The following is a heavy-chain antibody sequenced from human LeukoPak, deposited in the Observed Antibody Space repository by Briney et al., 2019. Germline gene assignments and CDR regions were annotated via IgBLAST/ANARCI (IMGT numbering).Heavy chain of an antibody. D-gene: IGHD2/OR15-2a*01. CDR1: EYSFSNYW. J-gene: IGHJ5*02. V-gene: IGHV5-51*03. CDR3: ARRYYHSTEFDP. Sequence: GESLKISCKASEYSFSNYWIGWMRQMPGKGLEWMGFVYPGDSTTRYSPSFQGQVTISADRSISTAYLQWSSLKASDTAMYYCARRYYHSTEFDPWGQGTLVTVSS. CDR2: VYPGDSTT.